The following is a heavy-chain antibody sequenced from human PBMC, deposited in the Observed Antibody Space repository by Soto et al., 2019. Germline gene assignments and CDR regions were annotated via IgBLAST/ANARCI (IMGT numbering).Heavy chain of an antibody. J-gene: IGHJ5*02. Sequence: SDTLSLTCTVSGGSISSGGYYWSWIRQHPGRGLEWIGYIYYNGNTYYNPSLKSRVTVSVDTSKNQFSLNVRSVTAADTAVYYCARCSLVVIPVPGFDPWGQGTLVTVSS. D-gene: IGHD2-15*01. V-gene: IGHV4-31*03. CDR2: IYYNGNT. CDR1: GGSISSGGYY. CDR3: ARCSLVVIPVPGFDP.